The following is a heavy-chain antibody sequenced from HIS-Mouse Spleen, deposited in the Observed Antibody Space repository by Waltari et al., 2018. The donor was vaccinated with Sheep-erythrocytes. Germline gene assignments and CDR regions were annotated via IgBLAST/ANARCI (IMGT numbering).Heavy chain of an antibody. V-gene: IGHV3-9*01. J-gene: IGHJ3*02. Sequence: EVQLVESGGGLVQPGRSLRLSCAASGFTFDDYAMHWVRQAPGKGVEWVSGISWNRGSIGYADSVKGRFTISRDNAKNSLYLQMNSLRAEDTALYYCAKGAFDIWGQGTMVTVSS. CDR2: ISWNRGSI. CDR3: AKGAFDI. CDR1: GFTFDDYA.